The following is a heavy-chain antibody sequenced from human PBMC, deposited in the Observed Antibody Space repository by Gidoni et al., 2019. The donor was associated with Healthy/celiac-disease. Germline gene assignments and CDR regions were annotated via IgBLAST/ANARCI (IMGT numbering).Heavy chain of an antibody. Sequence: QVQLVQSGAEVKKPGASVKVSCKASGYTFTSYAMHWVRQAPGQRLEWMGWINAGNGNTKYSQKFQGRVTITRDTSASTAYMELSSLRSEDTAVYYCARVGSLIAAAGGAWFDPWGQGTLVTVSS. CDR2: INAGNGNT. CDR3: ARVGSLIAAAGGAWFDP. J-gene: IGHJ5*02. D-gene: IGHD6-13*01. CDR1: GYTFTSYA. V-gene: IGHV1-3*01.